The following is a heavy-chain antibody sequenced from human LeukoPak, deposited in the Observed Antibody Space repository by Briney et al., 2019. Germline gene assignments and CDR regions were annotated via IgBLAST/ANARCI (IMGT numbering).Heavy chain of an antibody. V-gene: IGHV4-39*02. D-gene: IGHD5/OR15-5a*01. J-gene: IGHJ4*02. Sequence: SETLSLTCCVSGGSVTTPSFYWGWTSQPPGKGLGWIGSFYYDGSTYYNSSLKSRPTISVATSKNHVSLRLLSVTAAHAPCYYCTGGFSVYDVGWGQGSLVTVSS. CDR2: FYYDGST. CDR1: GGSVTTPSFY. CDR3: TGGFSVYDVG.